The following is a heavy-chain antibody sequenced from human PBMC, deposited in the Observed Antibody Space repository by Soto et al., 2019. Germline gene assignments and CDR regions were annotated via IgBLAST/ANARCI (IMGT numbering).Heavy chain of an antibody. V-gene: IGHV4-59*08. J-gene: IGHJ4*02. CDR1: GGSISSYY. CDR2: IYYSGST. Sequence: QVQLQESGPGLVKPSETLSLTCTVSGGSISSYYWSWIRQPPGKGLEWIGYIYYSGSTNYHPSLTGRDTLSGYTSKNHSSLKRSSVTAADTAVYYCARLWGWFGDYWGQGTLVTVSS. D-gene: IGHD3-10*01. CDR3: ARLWGWFGDY.